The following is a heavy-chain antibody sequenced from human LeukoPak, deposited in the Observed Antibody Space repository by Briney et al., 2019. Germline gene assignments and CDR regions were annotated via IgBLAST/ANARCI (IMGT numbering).Heavy chain of an antibody. V-gene: IGHV1-46*01. CDR2: INPNGGTT. Sequence: ASVKVSCKASGYTFTTYYMHWVRQAPGQGLEWMAIINPNGGTTDYAQKFHGRITVTRDTSTSTVYMELTSLTSEETAVYYCARDALSSDYSWWSYRHLGIDPWGQGTLVTVSS. CDR3: ARDALSSDYSWWSYRHLGIDP. D-gene: IGHD3-16*02. CDR1: GYTFTTYY. J-gene: IGHJ5*02.